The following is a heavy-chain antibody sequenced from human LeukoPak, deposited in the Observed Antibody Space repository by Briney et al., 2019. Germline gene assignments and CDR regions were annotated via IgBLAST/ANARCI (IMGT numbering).Heavy chain of an antibody. CDR1: GASFSDYY. CDR2: IDHSGIT. Sequence: SETLSLTCAVYGASFSDYYWSWIRQSPGKGLEWIGEIDHSGITECSPSLKSRVTISLDTSKNQFSLDLTSVTAADTAVCYCAPSSQLGSHNWFDPWGQGTLVTVSA. D-gene: IGHD6-6*01. V-gene: IGHV4-34*01. CDR3: APSSQLGSHNWFDP. J-gene: IGHJ5*02.